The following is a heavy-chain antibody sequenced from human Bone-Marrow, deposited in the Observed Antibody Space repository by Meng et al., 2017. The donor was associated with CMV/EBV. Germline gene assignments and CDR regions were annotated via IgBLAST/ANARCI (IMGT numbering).Heavy chain of an antibody. D-gene: IGHD3-9*01. V-gene: IGHV3-48*03. CDR2: ISSSGSTI. Sequence: GESLKISCAASGFTFSSYEMNWVRQAPGKGLEWVSYISSSGSTIYYADSVKGRFTISRDNAKNSLYLQMNSLRAEDTAVYYCAREGRYYDILTGSSVGMDVWGQGTTVTVSS. J-gene: IGHJ6*02. CDR3: AREGRYYDILTGSSVGMDV. CDR1: GFTFSSYE.